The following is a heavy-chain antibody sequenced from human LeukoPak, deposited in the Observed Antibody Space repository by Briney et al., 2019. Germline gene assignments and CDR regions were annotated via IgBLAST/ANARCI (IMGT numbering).Heavy chain of an antibody. J-gene: IGHJ6*03. CDR1: GGTFSSYA. V-gene: IGHV1-69*13. D-gene: IGHD1-1*01. CDR3: ASGYNWKGAVYYYYMDV. Sequence: SVKVSCKASGGTFSSYAISWVRQAPGQGLEWMGGIIPIFGTANYAQKFQGRVTITADESTSTAYMELSSLRSEDTAVYYCASGYNWKGAVYYYYMDVWGKGTTVTISS. CDR2: IIPIFGTA.